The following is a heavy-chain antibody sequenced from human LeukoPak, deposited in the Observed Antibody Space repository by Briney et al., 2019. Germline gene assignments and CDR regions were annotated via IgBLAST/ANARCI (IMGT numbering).Heavy chain of an antibody. Sequence: SETLSLTCAVYGGSFSGYYWSWIRQPPGKGLEWIGEINHSGSTNYNPSLKSRVTISVDTSKNQFSLKLSSVTAADTAVYYCARVSSGYCGGDCSGYYYYGMDVWGQGTTVTVSS. D-gene: IGHD2-21*02. J-gene: IGHJ6*02. CDR2: INHSGST. CDR1: GGSFSGYY. CDR3: ARVSSGYCGGDCSGYYYYGMDV. V-gene: IGHV4-34*01.